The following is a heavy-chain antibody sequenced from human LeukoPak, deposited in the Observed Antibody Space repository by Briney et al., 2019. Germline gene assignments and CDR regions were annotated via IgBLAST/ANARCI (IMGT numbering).Heavy chain of an antibody. Sequence: ASVKVSCEASGYTFTSYYIHWVRQAPGLGLEWMGIINPSSGSTSYAQKFQGRVTMTRDTSTTTVYMELSSLRSEDTAVYYCARASLVAAAPLYYWGQGTLVTVSS. D-gene: IGHD6-13*01. CDR1: GYTFTSYY. V-gene: IGHV1-46*01. CDR3: ARASLVAAAPLYY. J-gene: IGHJ4*02. CDR2: INPSSGST.